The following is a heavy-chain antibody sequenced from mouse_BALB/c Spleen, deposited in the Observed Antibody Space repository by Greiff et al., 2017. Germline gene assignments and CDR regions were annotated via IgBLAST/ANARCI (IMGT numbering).Heavy chain of an antibody. CDR3: ARGGHRPLAY. D-gene: IGHD2-14*01. CDR2: INPSSGYT. J-gene: IGHJ3*01. CDR1: GYTFTSYT. V-gene: IGHV1-4*02. Sequence: QVQLQQSAAELARPGASVKMSCKASGYTFTSYTMHWVKQRPGQGLEWIGYINPSSGYTEYNQKFKDKTTLTADKSSSTAYMQLSSLTSEDSAVYYCARGGHRPLAYWGQGTLVTVSA.